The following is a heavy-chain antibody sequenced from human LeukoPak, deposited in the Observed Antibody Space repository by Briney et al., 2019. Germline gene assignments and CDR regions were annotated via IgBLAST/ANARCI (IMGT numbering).Heavy chain of an antibody. J-gene: IGHJ3*02. V-gene: IGHV3-23*01. Sequence: PGGSLRLSCAASGFTFSSYAMSWVRQAPGKGLEWVSAISGSGGSTYYADSVKGRFTISRDNSKNTLYLQMNSLRAEDTAVYYCARADDSSGYSPLDAFDIWGQGTMVTVSS. CDR2: ISGSGGST. CDR1: GFTFSSYA. CDR3: ARADDSSGYSPLDAFDI. D-gene: IGHD3-22*01.